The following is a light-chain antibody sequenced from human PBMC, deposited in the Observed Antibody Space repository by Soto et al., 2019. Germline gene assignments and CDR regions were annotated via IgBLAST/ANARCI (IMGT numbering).Light chain of an antibody. Sequence: QSALTQPPSASGSPGQSVTISCTGTSSDVGRYIYVSWYQHHPGKAPKLMIYEVSKRPSGVPDRFSGSKSGNTASLTDSGLQAEDEADYYCSSYAGSNNLMFGGGTKVTVL. J-gene: IGLJ3*02. CDR3: SSYAGSNNLM. V-gene: IGLV2-8*01. CDR2: EVS. CDR1: SSDVGRYIY.